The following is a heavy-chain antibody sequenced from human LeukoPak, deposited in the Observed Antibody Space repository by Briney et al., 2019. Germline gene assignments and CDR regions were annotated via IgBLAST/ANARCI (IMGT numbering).Heavy chain of an antibody. CDR2: ISSSSSTI. Sequence: GGTLRLSCAASGFTFSSYGMSWVRQAPGKGLEWVSYISSSSSTIYYADSVKGRFTISRDNAKNSLYLQMNSLRAEDTAVYYCARVDSSGWYYMDVWGKGTTVTVSS. CDR3: ARVDSSGWYYMDV. J-gene: IGHJ6*03. D-gene: IGHD6-19*01. V-gene: IGHV3-48*01. CDR1: GFTFSSYG.